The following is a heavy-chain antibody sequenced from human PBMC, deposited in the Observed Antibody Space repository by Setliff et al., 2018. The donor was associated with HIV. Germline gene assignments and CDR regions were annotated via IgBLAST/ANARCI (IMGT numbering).Heavy chain of an antibody. J-gene: IGHJ3*02. CDR2: IISDSSYI. CDR3: ARDTMWAFDI. CDR1: GFTFSSYR. Sequence: GGSLRLSCAASGFTFSSYRMNWVRQAPGKGLEWVSSIISDSSYIFYTDSVKGRFTISRDNARNSLYLQMNSLRADDTAVYYCARDTMWAFDIWGQGTLVTVSS. V-gene: IGHV3-21*01. D-gene: IGHD3-10*02.